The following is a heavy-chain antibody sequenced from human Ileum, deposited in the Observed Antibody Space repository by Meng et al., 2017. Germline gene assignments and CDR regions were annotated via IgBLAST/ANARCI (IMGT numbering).Heavy chain of an antibody. V-gene: IGHV4-39*01. D-gene: IGHD4-17*01. J-gene: IGHJ4*02. CDR2: IYYGGST. Sequence: QLRLQESGPGLVKPSETPSLTCSVSSGSFTNNNCCWVGIRRPPGKGLGWIGSIYYGGSTYYNPSLKSRVTISVDKSTNQFSLKLISVTAADTAVYYCARRAHYGDPPRWGQGTLVTVSS. CDR1: SGSFTNNNCC. CDR3: ARRAHYGDPPR.